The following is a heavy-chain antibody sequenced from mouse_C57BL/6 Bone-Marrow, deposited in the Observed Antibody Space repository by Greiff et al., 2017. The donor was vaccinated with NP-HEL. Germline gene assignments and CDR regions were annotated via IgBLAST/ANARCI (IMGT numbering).Heavy chain of an antibody. CDR2: IYPRSGNT. CDR3: ARGGSSPPYYPMDY. V-gene: IGHV1-81*01. D-gene: IGHD1-1*01. CDR1: GYTFTSYG. Sequence: QVQLKQSGAELARPGASVKLSCKASGYTFTSYGISWVKQRTGQGLEWIGEIYPRSGNTYYNEKFKGKATLTADKSSSTAYMELRSLTSEDSAVYFCARGGSSPPYYPMDYWGQGTSVTVSS. J-gene: IGHJ4*01.